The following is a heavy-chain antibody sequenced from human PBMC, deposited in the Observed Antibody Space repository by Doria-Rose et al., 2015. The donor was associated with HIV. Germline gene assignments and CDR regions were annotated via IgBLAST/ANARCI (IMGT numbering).Heavy chain of an antibody. Sequence: QITLKESGPVLVKPTETLTLTCTVSGVSLSSPGMGVSWIRQPPGKALEWLANIFSDDERSYKTSLTSRLTISRCTSKSQVAMTMTDMDPVDTATYYCARIKSSRWYHKYYLDFWGQGTLVIVSA. CDR2: IFSDDER. J-gene: IGHJ4*02. CDR1: GVSLSSPGMG. V-gene: IGHV2-26*01. D-gene: IGHD6-13*01. CDR3: ARIKSSRWYHKYYLDF.